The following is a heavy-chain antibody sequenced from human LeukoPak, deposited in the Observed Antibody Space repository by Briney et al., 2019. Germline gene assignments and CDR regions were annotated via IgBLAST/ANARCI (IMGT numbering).Heavy chain of an antibody. CDR3: ARSGYSGSYYFRYYYYGMDV. Sequence: GASVKVSCKASGYTFTSYDINWARQATGQGLEWMGWMNPNSGSTGYAQKFQGRVTMTRNTSISTAYMELSSLRSEDTAVYYCARSGYSGSYYFRYYYYGMDVWGQGTTVTVSS. J-gene: IGHJ6*02. D-gene: IGHD1-26*01. CDR2: MNPNSGST. CDR1: GYTFTSYD. V-gene: IGHV1-8*01.